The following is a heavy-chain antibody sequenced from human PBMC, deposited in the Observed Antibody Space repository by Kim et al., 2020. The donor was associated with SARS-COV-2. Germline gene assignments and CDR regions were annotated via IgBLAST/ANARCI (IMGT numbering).Heavy chain of an antibody. CDR3: ARGRPITFGGVIVTRFDY. CDR1: GGSFSGYY. D-gene: IGHD3-16*02. J-gene: IGHJ4*02. CDR2: INHSGST. Sequence: SETLSLTCAVYGGSFSGYYWSWIRQPPGKGLEWIGEINHSGSTNYNPSLKSRVTISVDTSKNQFSLKLSSVTAADTAVYYCARGRPITFGGVIVTRFDYWGQGTLVTVSS. V-gene: IGHV4-34*01.